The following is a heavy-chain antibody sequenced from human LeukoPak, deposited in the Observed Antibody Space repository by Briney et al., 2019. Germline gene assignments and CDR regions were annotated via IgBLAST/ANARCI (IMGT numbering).Heavy chain of an antibody. CDR1: GYSISSGYY. D-gene: IGHD6-19*01. Sequence: PSEALSLTCAVSGYSISSGYYWGWIRQPPGKGLEWIGSIYHSGSTYYNPSLKSRATISVDTSKNQFSLKLSSVTAADTAVYYCARRKGAVAGTLDYWGQGTLVTVSS. V-gene: IGHV4-38-2*01. J-gene: IGHJ4*02. CDR3: ARRKGAVAGTLDY. CDR2: IYHSGST.